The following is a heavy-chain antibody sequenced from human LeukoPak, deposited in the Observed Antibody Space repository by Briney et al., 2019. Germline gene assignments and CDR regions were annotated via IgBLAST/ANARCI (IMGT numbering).Heavy chain of an antibody. CDR3: ARDHGDY. CDR1: GFTFSSHW. CDR2: INSEGSST. J-gene: IGHJ4*02. V-gene: IGHV3-74*01. Sequence: PGGSLRLSCAASGFTFSSHWMHWVRQVPGKGLVWVSRINSEGSSTSYADSVKGRFTISRDNAKNTRYLQMNSLSAEDAAVYYCARDHGDYWGQGTLVTVSS.